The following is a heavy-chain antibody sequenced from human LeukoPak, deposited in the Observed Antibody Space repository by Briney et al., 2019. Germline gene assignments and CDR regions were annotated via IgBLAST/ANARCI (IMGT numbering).Heavy chain of an antibody. CDR2: IYSGGST. Sequence: GGSLRLSCATSGFTFSNYGMNWVRQAPGKGLEWVSVIYSGGSTYYADSVKGRFTISRDNSKNTLYLQMNSLRAEDTAVYYCARDLGGGIFDIWGQGTMVTVSS. V-gene: IGHV3-53*01. D-gene: IGHD3-16*01. CDR1: GFTFSNYG. CDR3: ARDLGGGIFDI. J-gene: IGHJ3*02.